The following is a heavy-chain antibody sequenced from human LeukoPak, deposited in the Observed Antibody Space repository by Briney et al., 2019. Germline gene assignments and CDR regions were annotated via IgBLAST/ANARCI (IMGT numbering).Heavy chain of an antibody. CDR1: GYTFTGYY. Sequence: ASVKVSCKASGYTFTGYYMHWVRQAPGQGLEWMGWISTYNGRTNYAPNFQDRVTMTSDRSTSTAYMELRILRSDDTAVYYCARLNSTHLFDTIYHQLDYWGQGALVTVSS. CDR3: ARLNSTHLFDTIYHQLDY. J-gene: IGHJ4*02. D-gene: IGHD2/OR15-2a*01. CDR2: ISTYNGRT. V-gene: IGHV1-2*02.